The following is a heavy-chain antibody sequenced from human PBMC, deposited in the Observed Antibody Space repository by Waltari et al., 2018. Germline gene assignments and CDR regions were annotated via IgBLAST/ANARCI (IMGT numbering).Heavy chain of an antibody. D-gene: IGHD3-9*01. CDR3: VPMGASRLTLTG. V-gene: IGHV3-48*04. Sequence: EVQLVESGGGLVQPGGSLRISCAASGFTFSTYGMNWVRQAPGKGVGWVLQISGGGRPIYYADSVKGRFTISRDNAKNSLYLQMNSLRVEDTAVYYCVPMGASRLTLTGWGQGTLVTVSS. CDR1: GFTFSTYG. J-gene: IGHJ4*02. CDR2: ISGGGRPI.